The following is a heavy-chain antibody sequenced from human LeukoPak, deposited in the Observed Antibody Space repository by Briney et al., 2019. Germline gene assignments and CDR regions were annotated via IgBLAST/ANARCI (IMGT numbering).Heavy chain of an antibody. V-gene: IGHV1-18*01. Sequence: ASVKVSCKASGYTFTSHGISWVRQAPGQGLEWMGWIHTYNGHTNYAQKLQGRVTMTTDTSTSTAYMELRSLRSDDTAVYYCARDQYYDSKGWFDPWGQGTLVTVSS. CDR1: GYTFTSHG. CDR2: IHTYNGHT. D-gene: IGHD3-22*01. CDR3: ARDQYYDSKGWFDP. J-gene: IGHJ5*02.